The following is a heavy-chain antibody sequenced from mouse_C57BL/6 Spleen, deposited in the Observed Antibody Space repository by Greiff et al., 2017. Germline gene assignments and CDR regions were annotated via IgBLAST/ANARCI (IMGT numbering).Heavy chain of an antibody. CDR3: ARGVYYGNHFDY. CDR2: IYPGDGDT. CDR1: GYAFSSYW. V-gene: IGHV1-80*01. Sequence: QVQLQQSGAELVKPGASVKISCKASGYAFSSYWMNWVKQRPGKGLEWIGQIYPGDGDTNYNGKFKGKATLTADKSSSTAYMQLSSLTSEDSAVYFCARGVYYGNHFDYWGQGTTLTVSS. D-gene: IGHD2-1*01. J-gene: IGHJ2*01.